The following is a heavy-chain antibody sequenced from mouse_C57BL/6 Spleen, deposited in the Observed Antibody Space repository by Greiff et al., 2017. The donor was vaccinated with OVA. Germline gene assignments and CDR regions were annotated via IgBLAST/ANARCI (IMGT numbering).Heavy chain of an antibody. Sequence: VQLQQSGAELVKPGASVKISCKASGYAFSSYWMNWVKQRPGKGLEWIGQIYPGDGDTNYNGKFKGKATLTADKSSSKAYMQLSSLTSEESAVYVCGRKDNDYDAWFSCWGEATLVTVSA. J-gene: IGHJ3*01. CDR3: GRKDNDYDAWFSC. CDR2: IYPGDGDT. V-gene: IGHV1-80*01. CDR1: GYAFSSYW. D-gene: IGHD2-4*01.